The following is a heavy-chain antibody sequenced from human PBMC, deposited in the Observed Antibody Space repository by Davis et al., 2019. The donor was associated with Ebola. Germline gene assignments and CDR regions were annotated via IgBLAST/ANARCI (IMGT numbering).Heavy chain of an antibody. V-gene: IGHV1-2*06. CDR3: ARAQFPTTSDH. J-gene: IGHJ4*02. D-gene: IGHD1-1*01. Sequence: ASVKVSCKTSGYTFTAYYMHWVRQAPGQGLEWMGRINPNSGGTNYAQKFQGRVTMTRDTSISTAYMELSRLRSDDTAVYYCARAQFPTTSDHWGQGTLVTVSS. CDR1: GYTFTAYY. CDR2: INPNSGGT.